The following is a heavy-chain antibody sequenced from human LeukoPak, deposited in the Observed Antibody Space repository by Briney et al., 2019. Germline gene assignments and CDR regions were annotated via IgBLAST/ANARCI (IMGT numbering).Heavy chain of an antibody. CDR1: GYSFTSYW. J-gene: IGHJ4*02. CDR2: IYPGDCDT. CDR3: ARHTGYDYVWGSYRSPRGYFDY. D-gene: IGHD3-16*02. V-gene: IGHV5-51*01. Sequence: GESLKISCKGSGYSFTSYWIGWVRPMPGKGLEWMGIIYPGDCDTRYSPSFQGQVTISADKSISTAYLQWSSLKASDTAMYYCARHTGYDYVWGSYRSPRGYFDYWGQGTLVTVSS.